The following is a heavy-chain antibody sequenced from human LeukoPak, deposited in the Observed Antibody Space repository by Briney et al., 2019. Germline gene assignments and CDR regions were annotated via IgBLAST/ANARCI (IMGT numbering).Heavy chain of an antibody. Sequence: GPSLARPPPPVSLTGTFSSSSATTTRVGVGWIRQPPGKALEWLAVVYWDDDKRYSPSLKTRLSITRDTSKNQVVLTMTNMDPVDTGTYYCAHIMITYGGVLAQDAFDIWGQGAMVTV. CDR3: AHIMITYGGVLAQDAFDI. CDR2: VYWDDDK. D-gene: IGHD3-16*02. V-gene: IGHV2-5*02. J-gene: IGHJ3*02. CDR1: SSSATTTRVG.